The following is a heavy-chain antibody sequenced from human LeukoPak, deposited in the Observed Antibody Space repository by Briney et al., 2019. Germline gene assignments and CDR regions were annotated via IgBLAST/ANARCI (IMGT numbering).Heavy chain of an antibody. CDR2: INHSGST. CDR3: FGDGYNSRDY. V-gene: IGHV4-34*01. D-gene: IGHD5-24*01. CDR1: GGSFSGYY. J-gene: IGHJ4*02. Sequence: PSETLSLTCAVYGGSFSGYYWSWIRQPPGKGLEWIGEINHSGSTNYNPSLKSRVTISVDTSKNQFPLKLSSVTAADTAVYYCFGDGYNSRDYWGQGTLVTVSS.